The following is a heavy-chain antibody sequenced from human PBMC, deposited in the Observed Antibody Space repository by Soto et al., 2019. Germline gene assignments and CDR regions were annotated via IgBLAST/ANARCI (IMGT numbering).Heavy chain of an antibody. V-gene: IGHV3-23*01. CDR2: ISGSGGST. CDR3: AKDSPSTMRVPRGLSDP. D-gene: IGHD3-22*01. CDR1: GFTFSSYA. J-gene: IGHJ5*02. Sequence: GGSLRLSCAASGFTFSSYAMSWVRQAPGKGLEWVSAISGSGGSTYYADSVKGRFTISRDNSKNTLYLQMNSLRAEDTAVYYCAKDSPSTMRVPRGLSDPWGQGTMVT.